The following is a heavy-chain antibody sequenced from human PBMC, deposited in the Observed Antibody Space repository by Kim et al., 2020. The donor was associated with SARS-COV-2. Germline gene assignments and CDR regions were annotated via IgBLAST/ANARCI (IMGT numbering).Heavy chain of an antibody. D-gene: IGHD3-9*01. CDR3: ARAASQKKKYYEILTGYLNWFDP. Sequence: ASVKVSCKASGYTFTGYYMHWVRQAPGQGLEWMGWINPNSGGTNYAQKFQGRVTMTRDTSISTAYMELSRLRSDDTAVYYCARAASQKKKYYEILTGYLNWFDPWGQGTLVTVSS. CDR1: GYTFTGYY. V-gene: IGHV1-2*02. J-gene: IGHJ5*02. CDR2: INPNSGGT.